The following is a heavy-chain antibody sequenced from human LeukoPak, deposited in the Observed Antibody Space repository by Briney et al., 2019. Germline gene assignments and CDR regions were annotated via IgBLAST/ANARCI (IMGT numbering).Heavy chain of an antibody. CDR1: GGSISSYY. Sequence: SETLSLTCTVSGGSISSYYWSWIRQPPGKGLEWIGYIYYSGSTNYNSSLKSRVTISVDTSKNQFSLKLSSVTAADTAVYYCARHPLVGATGFDYWGQGTLVTVSS. CDR2: IYYSGST. J-gene: IGHJ4*02. CDR3: ARHPLVGATGFDY. V-gene: IGHV4-59*08. D-gene: IGHD1-26*01.